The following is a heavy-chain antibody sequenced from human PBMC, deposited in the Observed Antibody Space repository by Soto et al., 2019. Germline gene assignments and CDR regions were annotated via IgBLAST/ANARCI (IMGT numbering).Heavy chain of an antibody. Sequence: QVQLVQSGAEVKKPGTSVKVSCKASGYIFSNYYMHWVRQAPGQGLDWMGVFNPSGDATHYAQSFQGRVSVTRDTSTSTVYMELSTLTSEDTAVYYCARRGMSKIGFDTWGQGTMVTVSS. CDR2: FNPSGDAT. J-gene: IGHJ3*02. V-gene: IGHV1-46*01. CDR1: GYIFSNYY. D-gene: IGHD3-10*01. CDR3: ARRGMSKIGFDT.